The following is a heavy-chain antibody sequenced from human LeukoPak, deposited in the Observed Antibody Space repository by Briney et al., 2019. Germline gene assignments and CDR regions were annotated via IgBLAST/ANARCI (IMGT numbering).Heavy chain of an antibody. CDR2: ISGSGGST. CDR1: GFTFSSYA. Sequence: GGSLRLSCAASGFTFSSYAMSWVRQAPGKGLEWVTAISGSGGSTYYADSVKGRFTISRDNSKNTLYLQMNSLRAEDTAVYYCAKDLGGAPDGMDVWGQGTTVTVSS. D-gene: IGHD3-3*01. J-gene: IGHJ6*02. V-gene: IGHV3-23*01. CDR3: AKDLGGAPDGMDV.